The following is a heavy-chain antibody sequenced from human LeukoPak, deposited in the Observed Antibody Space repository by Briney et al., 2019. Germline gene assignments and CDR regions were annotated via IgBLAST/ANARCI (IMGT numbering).Heavy chain of an antibody. CDR1: GFSFSTYA. CDR2: LSGSSRST. CDR3: AKVRMITMIAYDAFDI. J-gene: IGHJ3*02. Sequence: PGGSLRLSCAASGFSFSTYAMNWVRQAPGKGLEWVSALSGSSRSTYYADSVKGRFTISRDKSKNTLYLQMNSLRAEDTAVYYCAKVRMITMIAYDAFDIWGQGTMVTVSS. V-gene: IGHV3-23*01. D-gene: IGHD3-22*01.